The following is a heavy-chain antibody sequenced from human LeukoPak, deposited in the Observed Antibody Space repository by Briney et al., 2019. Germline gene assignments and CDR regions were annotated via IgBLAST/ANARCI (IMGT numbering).Heavy chain of an antibody. CDR1: GYTFTGYY. V-gene: IGHV1-2*06. CDR2: INPNSGGT. CDR3: ARDRALEMATMPHGY. Sequence: ASVKVSCKASGYTFTGYYMHWVRQAPGQGLEWMGRINPNSGGTNYAQKFQGRVTMTRDTSISTAYMELSRLRSDDTAVYYCARDRALEMATMPHGYWGQGTLVTVSS. D-gene: IGHD5-24*01. J-gene: IGHJ4*02.